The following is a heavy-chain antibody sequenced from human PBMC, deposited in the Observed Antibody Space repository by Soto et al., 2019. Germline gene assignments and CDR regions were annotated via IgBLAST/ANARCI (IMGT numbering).Heavy chain of an antibody. V-gene: IGHV1-69*12. D-gene: IGHD3-3*01. CDR3: ARDGDLRDDFGSGPFGGGWFDP. CDR2: IVPMFGTA. Sequence: QVQLVQSGAEVKKPGSSVNVSCKTSGGTFGNSAVTWVRQAPGQGLEWMGGIVPMFGTANYAQKFQGRVTFTADDSTGTAYMEPSSLRYDDTAVYYCARDGDLRDDFGSGPFGGGWFDPWGQGTLVTVSS. J-gene: IGHJ5*02. CDR1: GGTFGNSA.